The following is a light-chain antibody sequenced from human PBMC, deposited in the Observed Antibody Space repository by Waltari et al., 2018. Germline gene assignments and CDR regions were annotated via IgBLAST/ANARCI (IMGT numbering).Light chain of an antibody. J-gene: IGLJ2*01. Sequence: SYELTQPPSVSVSPGQTARITCSADALSKQYAYWYQQKPGQAPVLAMYRVNERPSGIPERFSGSSSGTTVTLTISGVQAEDEADYYCQSADSSGTYVVFGGGTKLTVL. CDR2: RVN. CDR3: QSADSSGTYVV. V-gene: IGLV3-25*03. CDR1: ALSKQY.